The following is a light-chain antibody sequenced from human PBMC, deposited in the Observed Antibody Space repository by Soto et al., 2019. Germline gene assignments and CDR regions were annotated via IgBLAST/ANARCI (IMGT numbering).Light chain of an antibody. CDR3: QQYGSSSPWT. V-gene: IGKV1-5*03. CDR1: QSISSW. Sequence: DLQMTQSPSTLSASVGDRVTITCRASQSISSWLAWYQQKPGRAPKLLIYKASSLETGVQSRFSGSRSGTEFTIIISSLQPDDFASYYCQQYGSSSPWTFGQGTKVEIK. CDR2: KAS. J-gene: IGKJ1*01.